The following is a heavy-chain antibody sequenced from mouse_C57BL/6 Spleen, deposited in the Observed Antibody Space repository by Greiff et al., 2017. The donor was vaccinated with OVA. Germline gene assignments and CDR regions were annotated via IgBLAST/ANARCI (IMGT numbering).Heavy chain of an antibody. CDR2: INPNNGGT. CDR1: GYTFTDYY. J-gene: IGHJ1*03. CDR3: ARDTYFDV. Sequence: EVQLQQSGPELVKPGASVKISCKASGYTFTDYYMNWVKQSHGKSLEWIGDINPNNGGTSYNQKFKGKATLTVDKSSSTAYMELRSLTSEDSAVYYCARDTYFDVWGTGTTVTVSS. V-gene: IGHV1-26*01.